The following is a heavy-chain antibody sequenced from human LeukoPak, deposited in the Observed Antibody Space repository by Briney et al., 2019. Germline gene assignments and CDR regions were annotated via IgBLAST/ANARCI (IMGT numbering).Heavy chain of an antibody. V-gene: IGHV3-74*01. CDR1: GFTFSTYW. Sequence: TGGSLRLSCAASGFTFSTYWMHWVRQAPGKGLVWVSGIRSDGSSTIYADSVKGRFTISRDNARNTLYLQMNSLRAEDTAVYYCAKPESLEYWGQGTLVTVSS. CDR2: IRSDGSST. J-gene: IGHJ4*02. CDR3: AKPESLEY.